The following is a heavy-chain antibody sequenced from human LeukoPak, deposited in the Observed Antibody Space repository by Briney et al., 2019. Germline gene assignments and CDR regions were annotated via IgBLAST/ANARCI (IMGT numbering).Heavy chain of an antibody. J-gene: IGHJ6*02. CDR3: AKEKGWGCLAPYYYGMDV. CDR2: ISYDGSNK. CDR1: GFTFSSYG. Sequence: GGSLRLSCAASGFTFSSYGMTWVRQAPGKGLEWVEVISYDGSNKYYADSVKGRFTISRDNSKDTLYLQMNSLRAEDTAVYYWAKEKGWGCLAPYYYGMDVWGQGTTVTVSS. D-gene: IGHD3-16*01. V-gene: IGHV3-30*18.